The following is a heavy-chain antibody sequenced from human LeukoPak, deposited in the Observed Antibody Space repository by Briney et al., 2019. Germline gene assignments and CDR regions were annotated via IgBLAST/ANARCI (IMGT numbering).Heavy chain of an antibody. V-gene: IGHV4-39*01. J-gene: IGHJ4*02. Sequence: SETLSLTCTVSGGSISSSSYYWGWIRQPPGKGLEWIGSIYYSGSTYYNPSLKSRVTISVDTSKNQFSLKLSSVTAADTAVYYCARHAGYCSGGSCYSPPGFDYWGQGTLVTVSS. CDR3: ARHAGYCSGGSCYSPPGFDY. CDR2: IYYSGST. CDR1: GGSISSSSYY. D-gene: IGHD2-15*01.